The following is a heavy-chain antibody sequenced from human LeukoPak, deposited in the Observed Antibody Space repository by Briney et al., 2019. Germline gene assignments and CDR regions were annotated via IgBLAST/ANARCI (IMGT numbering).Heavy chain of an antibody. CDR2: ISSTSSTV. Sequence: PGGSLRLSCAVSGFTFSSYSMTWVRQAPGKGLEWVSYISSTSSTVYYADSVKGRFTISRDNVKNSLYLQMNSLRAEDTAVYYCRDPFDYWGQGTLVTVSS. J-gene: IGHJ4*02. CDR3: RDPFDY. V-gene: IGHV3-48*01. CDR1: GFTFSSYS.